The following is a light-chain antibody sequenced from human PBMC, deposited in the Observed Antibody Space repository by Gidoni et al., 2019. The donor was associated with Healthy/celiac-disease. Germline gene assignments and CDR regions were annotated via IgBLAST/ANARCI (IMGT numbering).Light chain of an antibody. CDR2: GAS. CDR1: QSVSSSY. J-gene: IGKJ4*01. V-gene: IGKV3-20*01. Sequence: ELVLTQSPGTLSLSPGERATLSCRASQSVSSSYLAWYQQKPVQAPRLLIYGASSRATGIQDRVSGSGSGTDFTLTISRLGPEDFAVYYCQQYGSSPLTFGGGTKVEIK. CDR3: QQYGSSPLT.